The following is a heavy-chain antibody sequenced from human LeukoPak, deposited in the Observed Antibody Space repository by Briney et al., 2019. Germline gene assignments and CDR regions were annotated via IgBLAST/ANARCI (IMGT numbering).Heavy chain of an antibody. V-gene: IGHV3-21*01. D-gene: IGHD2-2*01. CDR2: ISSSSSYI. CDR1: GFTFSSYS. CDR3: ASRSSTRPYRAIDAFDI. J-gene: IGHJ3*02. Sequence: GGSLRLSCAASGFTFSSYSMNWVRQAPGKGLEWVSSISSSSSYIYYADSVKGRFTISRDNAKNSLYLQMNSLRAEDTAVYYCASRSSTRPYRAIDAFDIWGQGTMVTVSS.